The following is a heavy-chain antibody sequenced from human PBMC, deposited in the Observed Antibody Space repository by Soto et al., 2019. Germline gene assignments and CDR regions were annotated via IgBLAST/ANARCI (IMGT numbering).Heavy chain of an antibody. D-gene: IGHD2-15*01. J-gene: IGHJ6*02. CDR2: ISYTGST. Sequence: SETLSLTCTVSGDSIRSYYWSWIRQPPGKGLEWIGYISYTGSTHYNPSLESRVTISADTSKNQFSLKLSSVTTADTALYYCAREGVAAPYYYYGMDVWGQGSTVTVSS. CDR1: GDSIRSYY. CDR3: AREGVAAPYYYYGMDV. V-gene: IGHV4-59*01.